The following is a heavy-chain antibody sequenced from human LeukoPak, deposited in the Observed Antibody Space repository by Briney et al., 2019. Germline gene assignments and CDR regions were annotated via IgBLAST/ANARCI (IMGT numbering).Heavy chain of an antibody. V-gene: IGHV4-61*02. Sequence: PSQTLSLTCTVSGGSISSGSYYWSWIRQPAGKGLEWIGRIYTSGSTNYNPSLKSRVTISVDTSKNQFSLKLSSVTAADTAVYYCARVGSRFLEWIFDYWGQGTLVTVSS. CDR3: ARVGSRFLEWIFDY. CDR1: GGSISSGSYY. CDR2: IYTSGST. J-gene: IGHJ4*02. D-gene: IGHD3-3*01.